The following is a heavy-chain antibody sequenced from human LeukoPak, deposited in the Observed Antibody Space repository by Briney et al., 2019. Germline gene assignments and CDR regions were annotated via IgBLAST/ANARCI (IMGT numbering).Heavy chain of an antibody. V-gene: IGHV7-4-1*02. CDR2: INTNTGHP. Sequence: GASVKVSCKASGYTFTSYPMNWVRQAPGQGLEWMGWINTNTGHPTFAQGFTGRFVFSLDTPVSTAYLQISSLKAEDTAAYYCARGSSGYPYYFDYWGQGTLVTVSS. D-gene: IGHD3-22*01. J-gene: IGHJ4*02. CDR3: ARGSSGYPYYFDY. CDR1: GYTFTSYP.